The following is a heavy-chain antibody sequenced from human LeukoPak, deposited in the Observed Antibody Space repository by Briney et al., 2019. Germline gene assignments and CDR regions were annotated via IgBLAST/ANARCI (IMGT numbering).Heavy chain of an antibody. CDR1: GYSISSGYY. CDR2: IYHSGRT. CDR3: ANPPTVTSFHY. D-gene: IGHD4-11*01. V-gene: IGHV4-38-2*02. J-gene: IGHJ4*02. Sequence: SETLSLTCTVSGYSISSGYYWGWIRQPPGKGLEWIGSIYHSGRTFYNPSLKSRVTISVDTSKNQFSLKLTSVTAADTAIYYCANPPTVTSFHYWGQGTLVTVSS.